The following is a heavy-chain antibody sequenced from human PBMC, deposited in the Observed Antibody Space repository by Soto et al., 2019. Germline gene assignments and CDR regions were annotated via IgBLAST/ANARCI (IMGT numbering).Heavy chain of an antibody. CDR1: GDSGSSNSAA. J-gene: IGHJ6*02. Sequence: QVQLQQSGPGLVKPSQTLSLTCAISGDSGSSNSAAWNWIRQSPSRGLEWLGRTYYRSKWYNDYAVTVKSRITINPDTSNNKCSLQLNAVTPEDTAVYYCARDMPVEWPRHYYGMDVWGQGNTVTVSS. CDR2: TYYRSKWYN. D-gene: IGHD2-2*01. V-gene: IGHV6-1*01. CDR3: ARDMPVEWPRHYYGMDV.